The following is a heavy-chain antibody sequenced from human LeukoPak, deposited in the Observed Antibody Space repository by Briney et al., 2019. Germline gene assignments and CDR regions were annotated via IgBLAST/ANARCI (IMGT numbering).Heavy chain of an antibody. V-gene: IGHV1-69*01. CDR3: ASEGPEVLRFLEWPDYYYYYMDV. CDR1: GGTFSSYA. Sequence: GSSVKVSFKASGGTFSSYAISWVRQAPRQGLEWMGGIIPIFGTANYAQKFQGRVTITADESTSTAYMELRSLRSEDTAVYYCASEGPEVLRFLEWPDYYYYYMDVWGKGTTVTVSS. CDR2: IIPIFGTA. J-gene: IGHJ6*03. D-gene: IGHD3-3*01.